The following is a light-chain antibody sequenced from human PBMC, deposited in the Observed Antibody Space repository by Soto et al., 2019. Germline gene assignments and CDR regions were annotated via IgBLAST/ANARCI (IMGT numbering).Light chain of an antibody. CDR2: AAS. Sequence: DIQMTQSPSSLSASVGDGVTIPCRASQSIDTYLNWYQQKPGKAPKLLIYAASSLQSGVPSRFSGSGSGTDFTLTISNLQPEDFATYFCQQSYSTPLTFGGGTKVEI. V-gene: IGKV1-39*01. CDR1: QSIDTY. CDR3: QQSYSTPLT. J-gene: IGKJ4*01.